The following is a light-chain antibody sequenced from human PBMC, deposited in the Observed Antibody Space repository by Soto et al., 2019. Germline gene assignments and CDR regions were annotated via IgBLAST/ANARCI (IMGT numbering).Light chain of an antibody. J-gene: IGKJ2*01. CDR2: GAS. CDR1: QSVSSSY. V-gene: IGKV3-20*01. CDR3: QQYGSSPPYT. Sequence: EIVLTQSPGTLSLSPGERATLSCRASQSVSSSYLAWYQQKPGQAPRLLIYGASSRATGIPDRFSGSGSGTDFTLTSSRLEPEDFGVYSCQQYGSSPPYTFGQGTKLEIK.